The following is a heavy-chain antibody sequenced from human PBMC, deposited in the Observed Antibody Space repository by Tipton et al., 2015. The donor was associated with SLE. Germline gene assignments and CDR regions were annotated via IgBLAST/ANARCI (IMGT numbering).Heavy chain of an antibody. CDR2: IYYSGSA. CDR3: AGGQLERRRFDY. Sequence: GLVKPSETLSLTCTVSGGSISRYYWSWIRQPPGKVLEWIGYIYYSGSANYNPSLKSLVTISLDTSENQFSLKLSSVTAADTSVYYCAGGQLERRRFDYWGQGTLVTVSS. J-gene: IGHJ4*02. V-gene: IGHV4-59*01. CDR1: GGSISRYY. D-gene: IGHD1-1*01.